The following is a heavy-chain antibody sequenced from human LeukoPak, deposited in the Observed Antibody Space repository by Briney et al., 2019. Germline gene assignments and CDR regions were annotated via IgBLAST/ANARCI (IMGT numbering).Heavy chain of an antibody. Sequence: SQTLSLTCAISGDGVSSKSSAWNWIRQSPSRGLEWLGRTYYRSKWNNHYAVSVKSRITINADTSKNQFSLQLNSVTPEDTAVYYCARNSADLDYWGQGILVTVSS. CDR3: ARNSADLDY. V-gene: IGHV6-1*01. J-gene: IGHJ4*02. D-gene: IGHD1-26*01. CDR2: TYYRSKWNN. CDR1: GDGVSSKSSA.